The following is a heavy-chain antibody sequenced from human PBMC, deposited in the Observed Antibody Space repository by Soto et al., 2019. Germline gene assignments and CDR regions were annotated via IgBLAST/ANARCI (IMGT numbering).Heavy chain of an antibody. CDR1: GGSVNDHY. D-gene: IGHD3-16*01. CDR2: IYHSGGT. J-gene: IGHJ4*01. V-gene: IGHV4-59*02. Sequence: SETLSLTCSVSGGSVNDHYWSWIRQPPGKSLEWVAFIYHSGGTDYSPSLQSRVSLSVDTSKNQFSLRLSSVTAADTAVYFCERVEVGPDYLFYF. CDR3: ERVEVGPDYLFYF.